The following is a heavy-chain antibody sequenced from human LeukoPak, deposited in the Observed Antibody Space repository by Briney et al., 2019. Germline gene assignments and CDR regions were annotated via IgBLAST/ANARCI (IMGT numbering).Heavy chain of an antibody. CDR1: GFTFSSYA. CDR2: ISGSGGST. J-gene: IGHJ3*02. CDR3: AKGGPITMIVVAYSDAFDI. Sequence: GGSLRLSCAASGFTFSSYAMSWVRQAPGKGLEWVSAISGSGGSTYYADSVKGRFTISRDNSKNTLYLQMNSLRAGDTAVYYCAKGGPITMIVVAYSDAFDIWGQGTMVTVSS. V-gene: IGHV3-23*01. D-gene: IGHD3-22*01.